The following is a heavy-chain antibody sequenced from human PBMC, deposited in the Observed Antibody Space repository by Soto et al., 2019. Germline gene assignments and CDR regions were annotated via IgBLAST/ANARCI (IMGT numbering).Heavy chain of an antibody. J-gene: IGHJ4*02. V-gene: IGHV4-34*01. CDR1: GGSFSGYY. CDR2: INHSGST. D-gene: IGHD5-18*01. CDR3: ARALGYSYGN. Sequence: ETLSLTCAVYGGSFSGYYWSWIRQPPGKGLEWIGEINHSGSTNYNPSLKSRVTISVDTSKNQFSLKLSSVTAADTAVYYCARALGYSYGNWGQGTLVTVSS.